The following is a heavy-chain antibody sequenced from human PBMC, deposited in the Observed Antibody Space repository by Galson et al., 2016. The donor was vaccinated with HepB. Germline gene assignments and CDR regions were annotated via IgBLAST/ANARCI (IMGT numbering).Heavy chain of an antibody. J-gene: IGHJ6*02. V-gene: IGHV1-69*13. Sequence: SVKVSCKASGGTFRNNAISWVRQAPGQGLEWMGGIIPIFNTANYAQKFQGRVTITADESTSTAYMELSSLRSEDTALYYCARDSKYSYVWPHYYYYGMDVWGQGTTVTVSS. D-gene: IGHD5-18*01. CDR1: GGTFRNNA. CDR2: IIPIFNTA. CDR3: ARDSKYSYVWPHYYYYGMDV.